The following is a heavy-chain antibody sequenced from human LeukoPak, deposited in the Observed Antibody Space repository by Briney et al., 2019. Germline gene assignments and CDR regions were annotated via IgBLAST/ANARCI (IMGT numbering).Heavy chain of an antibody. CDR1: GGSFSGYY. D-gene: IGHD3-3*01. CDR3: ARRGLYDFWSGYPQGYFDY. V-gene: IGHV4-34*01. CDR2: INHSGST. Sequence: KASETLSLTCAVYGGSFSGYYWSWIRQPPGKGLEWIGEINHSGSTNYNPSLKSRVTISVDTSKNQFSLKLSSVTAADTAVYYCARRGLYDFWSGYPQGYFDYWGQGTLVTVSS. J-gene: IGHJ4*02.